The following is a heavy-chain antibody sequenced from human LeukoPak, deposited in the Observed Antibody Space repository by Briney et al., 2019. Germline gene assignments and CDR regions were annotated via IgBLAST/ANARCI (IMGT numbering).Heavy chain of an antibody. Sequence: ASVKVSCKASGYTFTSYGISWVRQAPGQGLEWMGWISAYNGNTNYAQKLQGRVTMTTDTSTSTAYMELRSLRSDDTAVYDCARVDGIAAASIFDYWGQGTLVTVSS. V-gene: IGHV1-18*01. CDR1: GYTFTSYG. CDR3: ARVDGIAAASIFDY. J-gene: IGHJ4*02. CDR2: ISAYNGNT. D-gene: IGHD6-13*01.